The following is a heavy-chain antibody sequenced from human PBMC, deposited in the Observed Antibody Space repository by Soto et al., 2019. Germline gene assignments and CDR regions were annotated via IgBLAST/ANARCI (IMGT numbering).Heavy chain of an antibody. CDR1: GDVFRSYG. Sequence: SVKVSCKASGDVFRSYGINWVRQAPGQGLEWMGGIIPISGTTNHAQKFQGRVAITADESTDTVYMELSRLRSEDTAVYFCARVRCFNGLCHTADYGMDVWGQGTTVTVSS. CDR3: ARVRCFNGLCHTADYGMDV. D-gene: IGHD2-8*01. V-gene: IGHV1-69*13. CDR2: IIPISGTT. J-gene: IGHJ6*02.